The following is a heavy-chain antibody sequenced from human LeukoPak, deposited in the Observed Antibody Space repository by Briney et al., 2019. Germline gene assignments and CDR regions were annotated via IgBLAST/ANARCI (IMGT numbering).Heavy chain of an antibody. V-gene: IGHV3-11*04. CDR3: ARGFDWVLDY. J-gene: IGHJ4*02. CDR2: ISNSGSTI. Sequence: KAGGSLRLSCAASGFSFSDYYMSWIRQAPGKGLEWVSYISNSGSTIYDADSVKGRFTISRDNAKNSLYVQMNSLRAEDTAVYYCARGFDWVLDYWGQGTLVTVSS. CDR1: GFSFSDYY. D-gene: IGHD3-9*01.